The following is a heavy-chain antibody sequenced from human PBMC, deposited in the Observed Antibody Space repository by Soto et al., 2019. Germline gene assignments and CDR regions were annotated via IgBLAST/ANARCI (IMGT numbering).Heavy chain of an antibody. V-gene: IGHV5-51*01. CDR3: ARWHSNHMSDY. D-gene: IGHD4-4*01. Sequence: GESLKISCQASGYSFTNYWIAWVRQMPGQGLEWMGVIQPIGSEPVRSETIYHPSFQGQVTISDDKSINTAYLQWSSLRASDSAMYYCARWHSNHMSDYWGQGTLVTVSS. CDR1: GYSFTNYW. J-gene: IGHJ4*02. CDR2: IQPIGSEPVRSET.